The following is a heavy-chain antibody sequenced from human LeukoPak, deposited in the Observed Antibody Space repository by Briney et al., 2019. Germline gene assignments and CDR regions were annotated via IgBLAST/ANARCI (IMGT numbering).Heavy chain of an antibody. Sequence: GGSLRLSCAASGFTFSNYWMHWVRQAPGKGLVRVSRINTDGSSTTYADSVKGRFTISRDNAKNTLYLQMNSLSAEDTAVYYCARGYSSSYRIDYWGQGTLVTVSS. CDR3: ARGYSSSYRIDY. D-gene: IGHD6-6*01. V-gene: IGHV3-74*01. CDR1: GFTFSNYW. CDR2: INTDGSST. J-gene: IGHJ4*02.